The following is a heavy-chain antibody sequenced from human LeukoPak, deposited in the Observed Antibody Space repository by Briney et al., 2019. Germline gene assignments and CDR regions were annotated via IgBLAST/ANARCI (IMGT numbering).Heavy chain of an antibody. CDR2: INLNSGGT. CDR1: GYTFTGYY. CDR3: ARSSLYGSGSYHNDY. Sequence: VASVKVSCKASGYTFTGYYMHWVRQAPGQGLEWMGRINLNSGGTNYAQKFQGRVTMTRDTSISTAYMELSRLRSDDTAVYYCARSSLYGSGSYHNDYWGQGTLVTVSS. J-gene: IGHJ4*02. D-gene: IGHD3-10*01. V-gene: IGHV1-2*06.